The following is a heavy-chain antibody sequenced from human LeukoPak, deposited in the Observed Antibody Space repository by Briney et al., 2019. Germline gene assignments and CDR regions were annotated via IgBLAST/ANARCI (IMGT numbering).Heavy chain of an antibody. V-gene: IGHV3-15*01. Sequence: GGSLRLPCAASGFTFSNAWMSWVRQAPGKGLEWVGRIKSRTDGGTTDYAAPVKGRFTISRDDSKNTLYLQMNSLKTEDTAVYYCTTLAAAGIVWDFDYWGQGTLVTVSS. D-gene: IGHD6-13*01. CDR3: TTLAAAGIVWDFDY. CDR2: IKSRTDGGTT. J-gene: IGHJ4*02. CDR1: GFTFSNAW.